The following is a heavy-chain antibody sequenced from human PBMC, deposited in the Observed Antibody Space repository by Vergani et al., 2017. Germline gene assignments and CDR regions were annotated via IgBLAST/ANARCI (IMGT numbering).Heavy chain of an antibody. CDR3: VKDEGXEDY. Sequence: EVQLLESGGGLVQPGGSLRLSCAASGFTFSSYARNWVRQAPGKGLDWVSGISGSGGSTYYADSVKGRFTISRDNSKNTLFLQMNSRRAEDTAVYYCVKDEGXEDYWGQGTLVPVSS. J-gene: IGHJ4*02. V-gene: IGHV3-23*01. CDR1: GFTFSSYA. CDR2: ISGSGGST.